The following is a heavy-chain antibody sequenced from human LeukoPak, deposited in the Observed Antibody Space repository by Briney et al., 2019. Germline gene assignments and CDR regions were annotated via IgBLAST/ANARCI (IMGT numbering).Heavy chain of an antibody. V-gene: IGHV4-4*07. CDR3: ARESYDSSGYYPVY. CDR2: IYTSGST. J-gene: IGHJ4*02. D-gene: IGHD3-22*01. Sequence: PSGTLSLTCTVSGDSFRSYYWSWIRQPPGKGLEWIGRIYTSGSTNYNPSLKSRVTMSVDTSKNQFSLKLSSVTAADTAVYYCARESYDSSGYYPVYWGQGTLVTVSS. CDR1: GDSFRSYY.